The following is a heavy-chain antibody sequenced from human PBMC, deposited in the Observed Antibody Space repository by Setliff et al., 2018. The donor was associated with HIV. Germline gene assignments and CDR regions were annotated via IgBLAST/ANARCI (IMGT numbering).Heavy chain of an antibody. V-gene: IGHV3-23*01. D-gene: IGHD3-10*01. CDR3: AKNPELGLTLAEFDY. Sequence: PGGSLRLSCVASEFSFSSYTMSWVRQAPGKGLEWVSSIFGSGGRGHYIDSVEGRFTISRDNSKNTLYLQMSGLRHEDTAVYFCAKNPELGLTLAEFDYWGQGTLVTVSS. J-gene: IGHJ4*02. CDR1: EFSFSSYT. CDR2: IFGSGGRG.